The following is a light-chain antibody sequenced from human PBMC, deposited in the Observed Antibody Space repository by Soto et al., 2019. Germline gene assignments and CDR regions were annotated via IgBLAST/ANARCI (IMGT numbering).Light chain of an antibody. CDR2: GIS. Sequence: EIVLTQSPGTLSLSPGERATLSCRASHTISSSYLAWYQQKPGQAPRLLMYGISRRATGIPDRFSGSGSGTDFTLTITRLEPEDFAVYYCHQYTGSPHSFGGGTKVDIK. CDR1: HTISSSY. CDR3: HQYTGSPHS. V-gene: IGKV3-20*01. J-gene: IGKJ4*01.